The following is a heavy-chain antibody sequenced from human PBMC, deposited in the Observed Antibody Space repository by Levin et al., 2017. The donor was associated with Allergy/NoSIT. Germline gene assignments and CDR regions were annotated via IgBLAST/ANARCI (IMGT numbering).Heavy chain of an antibody. CDR3: ARHVGEYYYMDV. CDR2: IYYSGST. Sequence: SETLSLTCTVSGGSISSSSYYWGWIRQPPGKGLEWIGSIYYSGSTYYNPSLKSRVTISVDTSKNQFSLKLSSVTAADTAVYYCARHVGEYYYMDVWGKGTTVTVSS. J-gene: IGHJ6*03. V-gene: IGHV4-39*01. CDR1: GGSISSSSYY. D-gene: IGHD2-21*01.